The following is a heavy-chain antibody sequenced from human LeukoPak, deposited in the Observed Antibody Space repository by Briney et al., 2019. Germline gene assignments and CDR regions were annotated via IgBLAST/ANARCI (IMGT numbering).Heavy chain of an antibody. V-gene: IGHV4-34*01. CDR1: GGSFSGYY. CDR2: INHSGST. D-gene: IGHD2-2*01. Sequence: NPSETLSLTCAVYGGSFSGYYWSWIRQPPGKGLEWIGEINHSGSTNYNPSLKSRVTISVDTSKNQFSLKLSSVTAADTAVYYCARVPRTVVPAATRAGPRGFYFDYWGQGTLVTVSS. J-gene: IGHJ4*02. CDR3: ARVPRTVVPAATRAGPRGFYFDY.